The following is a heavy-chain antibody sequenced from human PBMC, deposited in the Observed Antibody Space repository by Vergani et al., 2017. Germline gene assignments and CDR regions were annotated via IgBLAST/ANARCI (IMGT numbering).Heavy chain of an antibody. CDR1: GGSISSGSYY. Sequence: QVQLQESGPGLVKPPQTLSLTCTVSGGSISSGSYYWSWIRQPAGKGLEWIGRIYTSGSTNSNPSLRSRVTISVDTSKNQFSLKLSSVTAADTAVYYCARGTIEVQRAYSIDYWGQGTLVTVSS. CDR2: IYTSGST. J-gene: IGHJ4*02. V-gene: IGHV4-61*02. CDR3: ARGTIEVQRAYSIDY. D-gene: IGHD3-3*01.